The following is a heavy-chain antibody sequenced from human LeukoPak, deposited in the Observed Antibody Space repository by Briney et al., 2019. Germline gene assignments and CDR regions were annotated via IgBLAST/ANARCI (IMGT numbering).Heavy chain of an antibody. D-gene: IGHD3-22*01. CDR1: GFTFSSYG. CDR2: IWYDGSNK. Sequence: PGGSLRLSCAASGFTFSSYGMHWVRQAPGKGLEWVAVIWYDGSNKYCADSVKGRFTISRDNSKNTLYLQMNSLRAEDTAVYYCATVSFYDSSGYPDYWGQGTLVTVSS. J-gene: IGHJ4*02. CDR3: ATVSFYDSSGYPDY. V-gene: IGHV3-33*01.